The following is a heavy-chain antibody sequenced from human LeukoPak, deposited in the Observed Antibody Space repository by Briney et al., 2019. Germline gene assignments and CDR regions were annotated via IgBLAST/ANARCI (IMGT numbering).Heavy chain of an antibody. V-gene: IGHV4-34*01. J-gene: IGHJ4*02. CDR1: GGSFSGYY. CDR2: INHSGST. CDR3: ARRYYDGFDY. Sequence: PSETLSLTCAVYGGSFSGYYWSWIRQPPGKGLEWIGEINHSGSTNYNPSLKSRATISVDTSKNQFSLKLSSVTAADTAVYYCARRYYDGFDYWGQGTLVTVSS. D-gene: IGHD3-22*01.